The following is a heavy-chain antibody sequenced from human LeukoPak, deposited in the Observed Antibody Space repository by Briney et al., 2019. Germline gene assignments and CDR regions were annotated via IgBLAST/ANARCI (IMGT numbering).Heavy chain of an antibody. CDR1: GFTVSSNY. V-gene: IGHV3-66*01. J-gene: IGHJ3*02. Sequence: GGSLRLSCAASGFTVSSNYMSWVRQAPGKGLVGGSVIYSGGNTYYADSVKGRFTISRDNSKNTVSLQMSRLRDEATAVYFGAVSRIVGGVDVFDMWGQGTMVTVSS. CDR3: AVSRIVGGVDVFDM. CDR2: IYSGGNT. D-gene: IGHD1-26*01.